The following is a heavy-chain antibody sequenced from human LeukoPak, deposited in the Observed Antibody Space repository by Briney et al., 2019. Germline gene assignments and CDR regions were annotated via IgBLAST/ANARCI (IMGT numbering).Heavy chain of an antibody. CDR3: ARDGIRGIAAAGTTWFDP. Sequence: GASVTVSFKASGGTFSIYAISWVRQAPGQGLEWMGAIIPIFGTANYAQKFQGRVTITADESTSTAYMELSSLRSVDTAVYYCARDGIRGIAAAGTTWFDPWGQGTLVTVSS. CDR1: GGTFSIYA. D-gene: IGHD6-13*01. CDR2: IIPIFGTA. J-gene: IGHJ5*02. V-gene: IGHV1-69*01.